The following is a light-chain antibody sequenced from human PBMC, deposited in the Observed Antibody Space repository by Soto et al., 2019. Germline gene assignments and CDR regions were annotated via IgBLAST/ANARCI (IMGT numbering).Light chain of an antibody. V-gene: IGLV2-14*01. CDR3: SSYTSSSTRV. CDR1: SSDVGGYIY. J-gene: IGLJ1*01. CDR2: DVS. Sequence: QSALTQPASVSGSPGQSITISCTGTSSDVGGYIYVSCYQQHPGKAPKLMIYDVSNRPSGVSNRFSGSKSGNTASLSIYGLQAEEEADYYCSSYTSSSTRVFGTGTKLTVL.